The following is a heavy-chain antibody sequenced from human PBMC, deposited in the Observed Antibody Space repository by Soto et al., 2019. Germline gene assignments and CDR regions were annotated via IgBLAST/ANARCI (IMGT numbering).Heavy chain of an antibody. CDR2: IYYSGST. J-gene: IGHJ5*02. CDR3: ARENVEMATIA. Sequence: PSETLSLTCTVSGGSISSGDYYWSWIRQPPGKGLEWIGYIYYSGSTYYNPSLKSRVTISVDTSKNQFSLKLSSVTAADTAVYYGARENVEMATIAWGQGTLVTVSS. V-gene: IGHV4-30-4*01. CDR1: GGSISSGDYY. D-gene: IGHD5-12*01.